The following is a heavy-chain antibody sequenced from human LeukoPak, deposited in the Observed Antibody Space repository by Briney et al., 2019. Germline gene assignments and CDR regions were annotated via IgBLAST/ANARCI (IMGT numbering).Heavy chain of an antibody. J-gene: IGHJ4*02. CDR1: GFTFSSYG. V-gene: IGHV3-23*01. Sequence: PGGSLRLSCAASGFTFSSYGMSWVRQAPGKGLEWISAINDGSSITKYADSVKGRLTISRDNSKNTLYLQMNSLRAEDTAVYCCASRYCSGDSCYSAFDYWGQGTLVTVSS. CDR3: ASRYCSGDSCYSAFDY. D-gene: IGHD2-15*01. CDR2: INDGSSIT.